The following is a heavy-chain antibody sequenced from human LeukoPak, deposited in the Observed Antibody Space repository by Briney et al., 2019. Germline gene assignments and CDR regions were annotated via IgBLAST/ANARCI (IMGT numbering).Heavy chain of an antibody. CDR2: IGGNGAT. J-gene: IGHJ4*02. Sequence: GGSLRLSCVGSGFTFSTSAMSWVRQAPGKGLEWVSAIGGNGATYYAESVKGRFTISRDTSRNTLYLQMSSLRAEDTAVYNCARHSSQGTFDNWGQGTLVTVSS. CDR3: ARHSSQGTFDN. D-gene: IGHD1-1*01. CDR1: GFTFSTSA. V-gene: IGHV3-23*01.